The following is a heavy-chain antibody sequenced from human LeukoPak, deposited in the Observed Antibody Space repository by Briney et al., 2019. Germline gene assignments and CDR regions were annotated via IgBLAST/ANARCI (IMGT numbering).Heavy chain of an antibody. J-gene: IGHJ4*02. CDR1: GGSISSSSYY. CDR3: ARGIGYFDS. D-gene: IGHD3-3*02. Sequence: SETLSLTCTVSGGSISSSSYYWGWIRQPPGKGLEWIGSINYSGNTYYSPSLRSRVTISVDTSKNQFSVRLTSVTAADTAVYYCARGIGYFDSWGQGTLVTVSS. CDR2: INYSGNT. V-gene: IGHV4-39*07.